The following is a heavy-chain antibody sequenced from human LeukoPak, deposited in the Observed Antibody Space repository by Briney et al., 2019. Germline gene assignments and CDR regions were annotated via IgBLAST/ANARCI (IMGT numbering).Heavy chain of an antibody. J-gene: IGHJ4*02. CDR1: GFTFSSYE. V-gene: IGHV3-48*03. CDR3: ARYDYGEVSLDY. D-gene: IGHD4-17*01. Sequence: GGSLRLSCAASGFTFSSYEMNWVRQAPGKGLEWVSYISSSGSTIYYADSVKGRFTISRDNAKNSLYLQMNSLRAEDTAVYYCARYDYGEVSLDYWGQGTLVTVSS. CDR2: ISSSGSTI.